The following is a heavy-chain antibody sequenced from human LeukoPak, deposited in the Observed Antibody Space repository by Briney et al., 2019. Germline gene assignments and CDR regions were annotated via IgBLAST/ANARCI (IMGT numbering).Heavy chain of an antibody. V-gene: IGHV3-30*18. CDR2: ISYDGSNK. J-gene: IGHJ4*02. Sequence: PGGSLRLSCAASGFTFSNYWMHWVRQAPGKGLVWVAVISYDGSNKYYADSVKGRFTISRDNSKNTLYLQMNSLRAEDTGVYYCAKDLSSGSRRAYWGQGTLVTVSS. D-gene: IGHD6-19*01. CDR1: GFTFSNYW. CDR3: AKDLSSGSRRAY.